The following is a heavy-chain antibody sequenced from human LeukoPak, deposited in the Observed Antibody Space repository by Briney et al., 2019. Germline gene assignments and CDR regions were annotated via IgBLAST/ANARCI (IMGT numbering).Heavy chain of an antibody. CDR1: GFTFGDYA. D-gene: IGHD3-9*01. CDR2: IRSKAYGGTT. J-gene: IGHJ4*02. Sequence: PGRSLRLSCTTSGFTFGDYAMSWVRQAPGKGLEWIGFIRSKAYGGTTGYAASMKGGFTISRDDSKSIAYLQMNSLKTEGTAVYYCTAPRTRYFDWLSDYWGQGTLVTVSS. V-gene: IGHV3-49*04. CDR3: TAPRTRYFDWLSDY.